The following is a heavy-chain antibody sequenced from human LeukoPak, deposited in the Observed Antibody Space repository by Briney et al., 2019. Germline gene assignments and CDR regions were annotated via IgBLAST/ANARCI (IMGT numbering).Heavy chain of an antibody. CDR2: IYYSGST. J-gene: IGHJ6*02. D-gene: IGHD6-13*01. Sequence: SETLSLTCTVSGGSISSYYWSWIRQPPGKGLEWIGCIYYSGSTNYNPSLKSRVTISVDTSKNQFSLKLSSVTAADTAVYYCARDAGSSSWSAYYYGMDVWGQGTTVTVSS. CDR3: ARDAGSSSWSAYYYGMDV. CDR1: GGSISSYY. V-gene: IGHV4-59*01.